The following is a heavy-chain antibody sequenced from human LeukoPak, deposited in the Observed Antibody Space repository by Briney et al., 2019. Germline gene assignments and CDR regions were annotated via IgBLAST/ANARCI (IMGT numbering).Heavy chain of an antibody. CDR1: GGSFSGYY. V-gene: IGHV4-34*01. D-gene: IGHD3-10*01. J-gene: IGHJ4*02. Sequence: SETLSLTCAVYGGSFSGYYWSWIRQRPGKGLEWIGEINHSGSTNYNPSLKSRVTISVDTSKNQFSLKLSSVTAADTAVYYCARGLRLPMVRGTFDYWGQGTLVTVSS. CDR2: INHSGST. CDR3: ARGLRLPMVRGTFDY.